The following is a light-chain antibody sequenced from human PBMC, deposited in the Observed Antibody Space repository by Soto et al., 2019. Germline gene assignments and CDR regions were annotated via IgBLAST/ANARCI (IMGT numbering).Light chain of an antibody. Sequence: DIQMTQSPSSLSASVGDRVTITCRASQSISSYLNWYQQKPGKAPKVLIYATSSLQSGVPSRFSGSGSGTDFTLTISSLRPEDFATYYCQQTYTTPWTCGQGTKVEMK. CDR3: QQTYTTPWT. CDR2: ATS. V-gene: IGKV1-39*01. J-gene: IGKJ1*01. CDR1: QSISSY.